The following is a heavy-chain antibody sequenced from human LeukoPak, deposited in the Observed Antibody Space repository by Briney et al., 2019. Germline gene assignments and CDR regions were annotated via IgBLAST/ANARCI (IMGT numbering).Heavy chain of an antibody. J-gene: IGHJ5*02. CDR1: GGSISSYY. V-gene: IGHV4-4*09. CDR3: ARQVFDPLHADCFDP. Sequence: SETLTLTCTVSGGSISSYYWSWIRQPPGKGLEWIGYIYTSRSTNYNASLKSRVTISVDTSKNQFSLKQSSVTAADTAVHYCARQVFDPLHADCFDPWGQGTLVTVSS. CDR2: IYTSRST.